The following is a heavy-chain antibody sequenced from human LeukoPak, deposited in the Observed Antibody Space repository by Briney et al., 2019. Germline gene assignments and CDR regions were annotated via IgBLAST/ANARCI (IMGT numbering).Heavy chain of an antibody. J-gene: IGHJ4*02. D-gene: IGHD6-13*01. V-gene: IGHV3-23*01. CDR1: GFTFSGYA. CDR2: INAFGART. Sequence: PGGSLRLSCEASGFTFSGYAMSWVRQAPGKGLEWVSSINAFGARTYYADSVKGRFTISRDNSKNTLFLQMNSLRAEDTAVYYCAKDRAQQLVLDFWGQGTLVTVSS. CDR3: AKDRAQQLVLDF.